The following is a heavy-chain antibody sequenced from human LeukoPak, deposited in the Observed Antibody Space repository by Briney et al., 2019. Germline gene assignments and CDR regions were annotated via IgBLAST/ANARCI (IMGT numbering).Heavy chain of an antibody. CDR1: GFTFSSYG. CDR2: ILYDGSNK. Sequence: GGSLRLSCAASGFTFSSYGMHWVRQAPGKGLEWVAVILYDGSNKYYADSVKGRFTISRDNSKNTLYLQMNSLRAEDTAVHYCARAMITFGGATTFDYWGQGTLVTVSS. CDR3: ARAMITFGGATTFDY. D-gene: IGHD3-16*01. V-gene: IGHV3-33*01. J-gene: IGHJ4*02.